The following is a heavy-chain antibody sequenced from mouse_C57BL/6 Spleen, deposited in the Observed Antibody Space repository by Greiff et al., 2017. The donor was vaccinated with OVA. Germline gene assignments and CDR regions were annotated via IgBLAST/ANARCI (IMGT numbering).Heavy chain of an antibody. CDR2: IYPGDGDT. D-gene: IGHD2-2*01. CDR3: AVYYGYDKAMDY. J-gene: IGHJ4*01. V-gene: IGHV1-82*01. Sequence: QVQLKESGPELVKPGASVKISCKASGYAFSSSWMNWVKQRPGKGLEWIGRIYPGDGDTNYNGKFKGKATLTADKSSSTAYMQLSSLTSEDSAVYFCAVYYGYDKAMDYWGQGTSVTVSS. CDR1: GYAFSSSW.